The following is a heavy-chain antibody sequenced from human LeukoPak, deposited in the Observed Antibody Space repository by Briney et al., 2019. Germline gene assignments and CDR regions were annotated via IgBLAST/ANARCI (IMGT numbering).Heavy chain of an antibody. D-gene: IGHD2-15*01. CDR1: GYTFTGYY. Sequence: ASVKVSCKASGYTFTGYYIHWVRQAPGQGLEWMGWINPNSGGTNYAPTFQGRVTMTRDPSISTAYMALSRLRSDDTAVYYCARGPPEYCSGGTCYSGRNWLDPWGQGTLVTVSS. J-gene: IGHJ5*02. CDR2: INPNSGGT. CDR3: ARGPPEYCSGGTCYSGRNWLDP. V-gene: IGHV1-2*02.